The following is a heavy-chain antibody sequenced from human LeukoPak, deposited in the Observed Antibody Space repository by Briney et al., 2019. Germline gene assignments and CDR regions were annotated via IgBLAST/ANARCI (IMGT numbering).Heavy chain of an antibody. CDR1: GFTLGSYA. D-gene: IGHD3-9*01. CDR2: LSGGGGDT. Sequence: PGGSLRLSCAVSGFTLGSYAVSWVRQAPGKGLEWVSVLSGGGGDTYHADSVKGRFTISRDNAKNSLYLQMNSLRAEDTAVYYCARDYDILVDAFDIWGQGTMVTVSS. CDR3: ARDYDILVDAFDI. J-gene: IGHJ3*02. V-gene: IGHV3-23*01.